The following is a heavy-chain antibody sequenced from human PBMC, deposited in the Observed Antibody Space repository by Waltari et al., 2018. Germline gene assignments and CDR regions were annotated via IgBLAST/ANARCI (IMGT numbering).Heavy chain of an antibody. V-gene: IGHV4-59*01. Sequence: QVQLQESGPGLVKPSETLSLTCTVSGGSISSYYWSWIRQPPGKGLEWIGYIYYSGSTNYNPSLKSRVTISVDTSKNQFSLNLSSVTAADTAVYYCARAMGELSSYYYFDYWGQGTLVTVSS. CDR1: GGSISSYY. D-gene: IGHD3-16*02. CDR3: ARAMGELSSYYYFDY. CDR2: IYYSGST. J-gene: IGHJ4*02.